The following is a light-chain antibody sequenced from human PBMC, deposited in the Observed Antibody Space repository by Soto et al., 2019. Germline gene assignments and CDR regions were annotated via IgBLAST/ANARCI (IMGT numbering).Light chain of an antibody. CDR1: ESVSSN. Sequence: IVMMQSPATLPVSPGESATLFCRASESVSSNLAWYQQKPGQAPRLLIYGASTRATGVPARFSGSGSGTEFALSISSLQSEDFAVYYCQQYNKWPLAFGQGTKVEIK. V-gene: IGKV3-15*01. CDR2: GAS. J-gene: IGKJ1*01. CDR3: QQYNKWPLA.